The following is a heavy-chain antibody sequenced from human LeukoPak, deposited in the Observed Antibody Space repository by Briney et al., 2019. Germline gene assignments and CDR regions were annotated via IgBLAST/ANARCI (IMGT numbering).Heavy chain of an antibody. D-gene: IGHD6-13*01. Sequence: GGSLRLSCAASGFTFSAYWMHWGRPVPGKGLVWVSRINNDGTATFFADSVKGRFTISRDNAKNTLYLQMDSPRAEDTAMYYCARESYSSSWNHWGQGTLVTVSS. J-gene: IGHJ5*02. V-gene: IGHV3-74*01. CDR2: INNDGTAT. CDR1: GFTFSAYW. CDR3: ARESYSSSWNH.